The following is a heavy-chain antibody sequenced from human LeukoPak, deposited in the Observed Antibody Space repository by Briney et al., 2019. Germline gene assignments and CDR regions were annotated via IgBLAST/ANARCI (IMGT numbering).Heavy chain of an antibody. Sequence: GSSVKVSCKASGGTFSSYAISWVRQAPGQGLEWMGGIIPIFGTTNYAQKFQGRVTITVDESTSTAYMELSSLRSEDTAVYYCATLKMTTVTKGLSYYFDYWGQGTLVTVSS. J-gene: IGHJ4*02. V-gene: IGHV1-69*01. CDR2: IIPIFGTT. CDR1: GGTFSSYA. D-gene: IGHD4-17*01. CDR3: ATLKMTTVTKGLSYYFDY.